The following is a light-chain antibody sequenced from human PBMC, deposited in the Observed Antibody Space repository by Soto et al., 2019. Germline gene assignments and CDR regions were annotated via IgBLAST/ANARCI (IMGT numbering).Light chain of an antibody. CDR3: ETWDRNTWV. J-gene: IGLJ3*02. V-gene: IGLV4-60*02. CDR2: LEGSGSY. Sequence: QLVLTQSSSASASLGSSVKLTCTLSSGHSIYIIAWHQQQPGKAPRYLMKLEGSGSYNKGSGVHDRFSGSSSGADRHLTNSNLQFEDEADYYCETWDRNTWVSGGGTKLTVL. CDR1: SGHSIYI.